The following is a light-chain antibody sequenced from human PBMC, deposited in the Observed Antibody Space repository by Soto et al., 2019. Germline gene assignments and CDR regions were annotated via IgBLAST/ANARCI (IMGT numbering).Light chain of an antibody. V-gene: IGLV2-14*01. CDR3: SSFTSSSTQV. CDR1: SSDVGGYNY. CDR2: EVT. J-gene: IGLJ3*02. Sequence: QSVLTQPASVSGSPGQSITISCTGTSSDVGGYNYVSWYQHHPGKVPKLMIYEVTNRPSGVSNRFSGSKSGNTASLTISGLQAEDEADYYCSSFTSSSTQVFGGGTKVTVL.